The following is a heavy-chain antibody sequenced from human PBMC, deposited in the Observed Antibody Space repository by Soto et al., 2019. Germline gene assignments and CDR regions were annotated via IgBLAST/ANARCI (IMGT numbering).Heavy chain of an antibody. J-gene: IGHJ6*02. V-gene: IGHV3-33*01. Sequence: GGSLRLSCAASGFTFSSYGMHWVRQAPGKGLEWVAVIWYDGSNKYYADSVKGRFTISRDNSKNTLYLQMNSLRAEDTAVYYCARDWGYCSSTSCRGPRGGMDVWGQGTTVTVSS. D-gene: IGHD2-2*01. CDR3: ARDWGYCSSTSCRGPRGGMDV. CDR2: IWYDGSNK. CDR1: GFTFSSYG.